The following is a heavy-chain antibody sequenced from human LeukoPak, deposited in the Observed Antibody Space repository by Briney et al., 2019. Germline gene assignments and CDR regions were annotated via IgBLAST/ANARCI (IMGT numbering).Heavy chain of an antibody. J-gene: IGHJ4*02. V-gene: IGHV4-34*01. Sequence: SETLSLTCAVYGGSFSGYYWSWIRQPPGKGLEWIGEINHSGSTNYNPSLKSRVTISVDTSKNQFSLKLSSVTAADTAVYYCARRPSIAAAGSRRGLDYWGQGTLVTVSS. CDR2: INHSGST. D-gene: IGHD6-13*01. CDR1: GGSFSGYY. CDR3: ARRPSIAAAGSRRGLDY.